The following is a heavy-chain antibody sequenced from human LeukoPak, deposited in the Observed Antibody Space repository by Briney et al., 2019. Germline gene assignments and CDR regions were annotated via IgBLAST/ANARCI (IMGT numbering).Heavy chain of an antibody. CDR1: GFTFSSFW. V-gene: IGHV3-7*03. J-gene: IGHJ4*02. D-gene: IGHD6-19*01. Sequence: GGSLRLSCAASGFTFSSFWMNWVRHTPGKGLEWVANIEGDGSEKNYMDSVKGRFTISRDNAKKSLHLQMNSQRAEDTGVYYCAGGSGWLIDYWGQGTLVTVSS. CDR3: AGGSGWLIDY. CDR2: IEGDGSEK.